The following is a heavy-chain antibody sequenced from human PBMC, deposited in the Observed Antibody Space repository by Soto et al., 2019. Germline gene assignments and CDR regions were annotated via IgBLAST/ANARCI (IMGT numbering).Heavy chain of an antibody. CDR3: ARDRGGSGLPAFDY. CDR2: IGAGNGDT. J-gene: IGHJ4*02. Sequence: QVQLVQSGAEVKKPGASVKVSCKTSGYTFTNYAIYWVRQAPGQRLAWMGWIGAGNGDTKSSQKFQGRVTITRDTSANTAYLDLTNLISEDTAGYYCARDRGGSGLPAFDYWGQGTLVTVSS. V-gene: IGHV1-3*01. D-gene: IGHD6-19*01. CDR1: GYTFTNYA.